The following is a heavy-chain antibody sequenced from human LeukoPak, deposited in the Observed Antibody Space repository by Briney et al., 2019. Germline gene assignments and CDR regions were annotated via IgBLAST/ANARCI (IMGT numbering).Heavy chain of an antibody. V-gene: IGHV3-48*03. J-gene: IGHJ4*02. CDR1: GFTFSSYE. D-gene: IGHD2/OR15-2a*01. CDR2: ISGGGNTI. CDR3: ARADQRIFDY. Sequence: GGSLRLSCAASGFTFSSYEMNWVRQAPGKGLEWVSYISGGGNTIFYADSVRGRFTISRDNAKNSLYLQMNSPRAEDTAVYYCARADQRIFDYWGQGTLVTVSS.